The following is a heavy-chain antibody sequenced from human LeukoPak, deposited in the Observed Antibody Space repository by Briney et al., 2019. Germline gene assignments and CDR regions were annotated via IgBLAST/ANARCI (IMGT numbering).Heavy chain of an antibody. Sequence: GGSLRLSCAASGFTFSNAWMNWVRQAPGKGLEWVGRIKSKTDGGTTDYAAPVKGRFTISRDDSKNTLYLQMNSLKTEDTAVYYCTTDSPYYDFWSGYLPPTDYWGQGTLVTVSS. CDR1: GFTFSNAW. D-gene: IGHD3-3*01. CDR2: IKSKTDGGTT. CDR3: TTDSPYYDFWSGYLPPTDY. V-gene: IGHV3-15*07. J-gene: IGHJ4*02.